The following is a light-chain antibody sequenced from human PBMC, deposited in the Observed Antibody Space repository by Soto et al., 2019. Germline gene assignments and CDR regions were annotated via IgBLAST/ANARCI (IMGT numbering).Light chain of an antibody. V-gene: IGKV3-15*01. J-gene: IGKJ4*01. CDR2: GAS. Sequence: EIVMTQSPATLLVSPGERVTLSCRASRSIITNLAWYQHKPGQAPRLLIYGASTRAAGIPARFTGSGSGTEFTLTISSLQAEDFAFYYDQQDNDWPLPTFGGGTKVEIK. CDR1: RSIITN. CDR3: QQDNDWPLPT.